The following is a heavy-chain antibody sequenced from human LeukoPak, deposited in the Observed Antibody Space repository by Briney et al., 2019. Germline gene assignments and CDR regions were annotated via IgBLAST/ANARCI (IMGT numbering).Heavy chain of an antibody. CDR3: ARLPRYNWNDEGDY. Sequence: SETLSLTCTVSGDSFTSVTDYWAWIRQPPGKGLEWIASGDYSGGTYYNPSLESRVAISVDTSKNQFSLRLSSVTAADTAVYFCARLPRYNWNDEGDYWGQGTLVTVSS. V-gene: IGHV4-39*01. CDR2: GDYSGGT. J-gene: IGHJ4*02. D-gene: IGHD1-1*01. CDR1: GDSFTSVTDY.